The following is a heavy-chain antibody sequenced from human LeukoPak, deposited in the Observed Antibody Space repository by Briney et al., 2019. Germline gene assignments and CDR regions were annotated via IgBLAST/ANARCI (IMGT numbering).Heavy chain of an antibody. Sequence: ASVKVSCKASGYTFTSYGISWVRQAPGQGLEWMGWISAYNGNTNYAQKLQGRVTMTTDTSTSTAYMELGSLRSDDTAVYYCATDRRYCSGXSCYEDWFDPWGQGTLVTVSS. V-gene: IGHV1-18*01. CDR3: ATDRRYCSGXSCYEDWFDP. J-gene: IGHJ5*02. CDR2: ISAYNGNT. D-gene: IGHD2-15*01. CDR1: GYTFTSYG.